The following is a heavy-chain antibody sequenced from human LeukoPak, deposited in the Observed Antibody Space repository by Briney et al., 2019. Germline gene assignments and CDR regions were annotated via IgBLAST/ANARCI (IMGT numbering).Heavy chain of an antibody. J-gene: IGHJ4*02. CDR1: GGSISSSSYY. D-gene: IGHD5-24*01. CDR3: ARGDPTYGYSS. Sequence: SETLSLTCTVSGGSISSSSYYWGWIRQSPGKGLEWIGSMYYRGSTYYNPSLKSRVTLSVDTPKNQFSLKLTSVTAADTAVYYCARGDPTYGYSSWGQGTLVTVSS. V-gene: IGHV4-39*01. CDR2: MYYRGST.